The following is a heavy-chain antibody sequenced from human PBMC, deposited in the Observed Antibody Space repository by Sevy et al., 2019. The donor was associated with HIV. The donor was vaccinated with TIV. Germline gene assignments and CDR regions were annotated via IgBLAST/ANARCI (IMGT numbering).Heavy chain of an antibody. D-gene: IGHD3-3*01. V-gene: IGHV3-23*01. CDR3: AKDRVTVFGVVVTFDS. CDR2: ISGSGYAT. J-gene: IGHJ4*02. CDR1: GFTFDSYA. Sequence: GGSLTLSCAASGFTFDSYAMHWVRQVAGKGLEWVSTISGSGYATYYADSVKGRFIISTGTSRNSLYLQMNSLGVEDSAVYFCAKDRVTVFGVVVTFDSWGQGTLVTVSS.